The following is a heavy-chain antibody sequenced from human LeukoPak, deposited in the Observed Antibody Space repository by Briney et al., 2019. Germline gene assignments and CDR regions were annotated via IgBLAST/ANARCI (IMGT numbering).Heavy chain of an antibody. J-gene: IGHJ4*02. Sequence: GGSLRLSCAAPGFTFSSYGMHWVRQAPGKGLEWVSAISGSGGSTYYADSVKGRFTISRDNSKNTLYLQMNSLRAEDTAIYYCARRGAGSGGLDYWGQGTLVTVSS. V-gene: IGHV3-23*01. CDR1: GFTFSSYG. CDR2: ISGSGGST. D-gene: IGHD6-19*01. CDR3: ARRGAGSGGLDY.